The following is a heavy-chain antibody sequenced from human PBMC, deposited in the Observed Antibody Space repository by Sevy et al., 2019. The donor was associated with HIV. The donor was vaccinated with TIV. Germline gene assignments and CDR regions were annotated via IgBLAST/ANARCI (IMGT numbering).Heavy chain of an antibody. D-gene: IGHD5-18*01. CDR2: INRNSGDT. CDR3: ASPGGYRYGSLLDN. V-gene: IGHV1-2*02. Sequence: ASVKVSYKASGYTFTDYFMHWVRQAPGQGLEWMGWINRNSGDTKYAQKFQGRVTVTRDTSIRTAYRELSSLRFDDTAVYYCASPGGYRYGSLLDNWGQGTLVTVSS. CDR1: GYTFTDYF. J-gene: IGHJ4*02.